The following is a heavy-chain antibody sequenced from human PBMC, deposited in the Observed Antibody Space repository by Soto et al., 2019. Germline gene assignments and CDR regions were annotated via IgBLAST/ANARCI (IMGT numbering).Heavy chain of an antibody. CDR2: IYYSGST. CDR3: ARDVDTGGMDV. Sequence: SETLSLTCTVSGGSISSGDYYWSWIRQPPGKGLEWIGYIYYSGSTYYNPSLKSRVTISVDTSKNQFSLKLSSVTAADTAVYYCARDVDTGGMDVWGQGTTVTVSS. V-gene: IGHV4-30-4*01. J-gene: IGHJ6*02. D-gene: IGHD5-18*01. CDR1: GGSISSGDYY.